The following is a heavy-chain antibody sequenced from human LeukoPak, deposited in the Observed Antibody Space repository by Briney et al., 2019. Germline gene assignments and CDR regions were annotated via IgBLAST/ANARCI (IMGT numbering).Heavy chain of an antibody. CDR2: IYVNGRT. Sequence: SETLSLTCIVSGASIASASYCWNWIRQHPGKGLDGFGYIYVNGRTYYSTSLKSRPIISVDTSKNQISLILSSVTAADTATYYCARTLQEYYYGSESPPYHLDHWGQGTLVTVSS. CDR3: ARTLQEYYYGSESPPYHLDH. J-gene: IGHJ4*02. D-gene: IGHD3-10*01. V-gene: IGHV4-31*03. CDR1: GASIASASYC.